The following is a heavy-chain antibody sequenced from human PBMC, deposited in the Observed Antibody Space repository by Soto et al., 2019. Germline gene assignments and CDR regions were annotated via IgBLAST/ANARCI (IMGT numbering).Heavy chain of an antibody. CDR1: GDKVSYYTST. J-gene: IGHJ5*01. V-gene: IGHV6-1*01. CDR3: VRLIGSSWLDS. CDR2: TYYRSKWYN. D-gene: IGHD6-13*01. Sequence: WHTRSHTCAISGDKVSYYTSTSNWNTQSPSRALGWLGRTYYRSKWYNDYAVSVKSRIPINPDPSNNQLSLQLNSVTPDDSAVYYCVRLIGSSWLDSWG.